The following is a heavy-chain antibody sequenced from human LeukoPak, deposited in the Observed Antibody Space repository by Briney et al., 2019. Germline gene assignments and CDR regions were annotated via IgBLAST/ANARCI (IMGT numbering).Heavy chain of an antibody. Sequence: GGSLRLSCAASGFTFSSYAMSWVRQAPGKGLEWVSAISGSGGSTYYADSVKGRFTISRDNSKNTLYLQMNSLRAEDTAAYYCARDPGDDYGGNSELYPLFDYWGQGTLVTVSS. D-gene: IGHD4-23*01. CDR2: ISGSGGST. J-gene: IGHJ4*02. CDR1: GFTFSSYA. V-gene: IGHV3-23*01. CDR3: ARDPGDDYGGNSELYPLFDY.